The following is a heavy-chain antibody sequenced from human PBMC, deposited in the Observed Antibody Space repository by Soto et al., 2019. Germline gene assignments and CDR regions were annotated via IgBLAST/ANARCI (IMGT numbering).Heavy chain of an antibody. D-gene: IGHD5-18*01. J-gene: IGHJ4*02. V-gene: IGHV3-21*01. CDR3: ARSTRGFSYGKIDS. CDR2: ITTSSDSI. CDR1: GFTFSSHS. Sequence: GGSLRLSCVVSGFTFSSHSMNWVRQAPGKELEWVSSITTSSDSIYYTDSVKGRFTLSRDDAKNSLFLQMNSLRAEDTAVYYCARSTRGFSYGKIDSWGQGTLVTVSS.